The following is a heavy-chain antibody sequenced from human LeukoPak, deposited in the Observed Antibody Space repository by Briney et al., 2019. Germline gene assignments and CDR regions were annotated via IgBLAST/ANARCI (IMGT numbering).Heavy chain of an antibody. CDR2: SSGSGGST. CDR3: AKGYCSGGSCSRVGWFDP. V-gene: IGHV3-23*01. CDR1: GFTFSSHA. Sequence: GGSLRLFCAASGFTFSSHAMSWVRQAPAQGLEEASVSSGSGGSTQYSDSVMGRFTISRDNSKNTLFLQMSSLRAEDTAIYYCAKGYCSGGSCSRVGWFDPWGQGTLVTVSS. J-gene: IGHJ5*02. D-gene: IGHD2-15*01.